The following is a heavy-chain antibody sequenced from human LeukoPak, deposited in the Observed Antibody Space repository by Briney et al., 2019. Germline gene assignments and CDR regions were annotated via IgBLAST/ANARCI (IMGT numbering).Heavy chain of an antibody. D-gene: IGHD3-22*01. CDR1: GGSISSSSYY. J-gene: IGHJ4*02. CDR3: ARVISHSSGYYLEYYFDY. V-gene: IGHV4-39*07. Sequence: PSETLSLTCTVSGGSISSSSYYWGWIRQPPGKGLEWIGSIYYSGSTNYNPSLKSRVTISVDTSKNQFSLKLSSVTAADTAVYYCARVISHSSGYYLEYYFDYWGQGTLVTVSS. CDR2: IYYSGST.